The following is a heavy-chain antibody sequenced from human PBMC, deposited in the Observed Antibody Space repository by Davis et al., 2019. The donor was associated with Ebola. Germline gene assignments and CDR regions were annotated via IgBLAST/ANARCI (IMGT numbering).Heavy chain of an antibody. CDR1: GYTFTSYY. Sequence: ASVKVSCKASGYTFTSYYMHWVRQAPGQGLEWMGIINPSGGSTSYAQKFQGRVTMTRDTSTSTVYMELRSLRSDDTAVYYCARGWIPPRGLGVLWFREGYNWFDPWGQGTLVTVSS. CDR2: INPSGGST. J-gene: IGHJ5*02. CDR3: ARGWIPPRGLGVLWFREGYNWFDP. D-gene: IGHD3-10*01. V-gene: IGHV1-46*01.